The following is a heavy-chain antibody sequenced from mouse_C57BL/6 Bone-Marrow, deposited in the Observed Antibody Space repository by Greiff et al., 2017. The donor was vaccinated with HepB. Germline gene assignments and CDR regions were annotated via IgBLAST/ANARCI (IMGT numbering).Heavy chain of an antibody. CDR3: GRSRWLRFAY. CDR2: IYPRSGNT. J-gene: IGHJ3*01. V-gene: IGHV1-81*01. Sequence: QVQLQQSGAELARPGASVKLSCKASGYTFTSYGISWVKQRTGQGLEWIGEIYPRSGNTYYNEKFKGKATLTADKSSSTAYMELRSLTSEDSAVYFCGRSRWLRFAYWGQGTLVTVSA. D-gene: IGHD1-1*02. CDR1: GYTFTSYG.